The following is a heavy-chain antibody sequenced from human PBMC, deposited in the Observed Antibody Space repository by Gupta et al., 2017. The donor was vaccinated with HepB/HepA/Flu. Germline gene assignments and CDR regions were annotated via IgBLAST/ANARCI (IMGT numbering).Heavy chain of an antibody. CDR2: IYWNDDK. D-gene: IGHD2-15*01. V-gene: IGHV2-5*01. CDR3: AHLPEPWVVTFDY. J-gene: IGHJ4*02. Sequence: TQTLTLTCSFSGFSLRTTGMGVAWIRQPPGKALEWLALIYWNDDKRYSSSLKTRLTITKDTSKNQVVLTMTNMDPVDTAIYYCAHLPEPWVVTFDYWGQGTQVTVSS. CDR1: GFSLRTTGMG.